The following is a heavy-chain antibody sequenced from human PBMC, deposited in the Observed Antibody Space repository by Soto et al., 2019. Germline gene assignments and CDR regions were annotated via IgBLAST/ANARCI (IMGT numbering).Heavy chain of an antibody. Sequence: QVQLVQSGAEVKKPGSSVKVSCKASGGTFSSYAISWVRQAPGQGLEWMGGIIPIFGTANYAQKFQGRVTITADESTSTAYMELSSLRSEDTAVYYCARDCPITGTTLGEWFDPWGQGTLVIVSS. CDR1: GGTFSSYA. D-gene: IGHD1-7*01. V-gene: IGHV1-69*01. J-gene: IGHJ5*02. CDR3: ARDCPITGTTLGEWFDP. CDR2: IIPIFGTA.